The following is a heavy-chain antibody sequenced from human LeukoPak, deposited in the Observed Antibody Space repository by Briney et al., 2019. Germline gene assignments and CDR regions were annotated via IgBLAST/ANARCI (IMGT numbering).Heavy chain of an antibody. Sequence: ASVKVSCKASGYTFTSYGISWVRQAPGQGLEWMGWISAYNGNTNYAQKFQGRVTMTTDTSTSTAYMELRSLRSDDTAVYYCARDRSSWYSGYFQHWGQGTLVTVSS. J-gene: IGHJ1*01. D-gene: IGHD6-13*01. CDR3: ARDRSSWYSGYFQH. CDR1: GYTFTSYG. V-gene: IGHV1-18*01. CDR2: ISAYNGNT.